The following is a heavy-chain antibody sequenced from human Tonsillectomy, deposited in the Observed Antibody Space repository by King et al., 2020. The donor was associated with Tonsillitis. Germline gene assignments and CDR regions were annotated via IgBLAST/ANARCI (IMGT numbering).Heavy chain of an antibody. CDR3: ARGIVVVPAASGDAFDI. J-gene: IGHJ3*02. D-gene: IGHD2-2*01. CDR1: GFTVSSNY. V-gene: IGHV3-66*01. CDR2: IYSGGST. Sequence: VQLVESGGGLVQPEGSLRLSCAASGFTVSSNYMSWVRQAPGKGLEWVSVIYSGGSTYYADSVKGRFTISRDNSKNTLYLQMNSLRAEDTAVYYCARGIVVVPAASGDAFDIWGQGTMVTVSS.